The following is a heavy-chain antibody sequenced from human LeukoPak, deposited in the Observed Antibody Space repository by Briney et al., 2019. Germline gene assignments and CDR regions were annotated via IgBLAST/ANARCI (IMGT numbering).Heavy chain of an antibody. V-gene: IGHV1-46*01. J-gene: IGHJ6*02. D-gene: IGHD3-3*01. Sequence: ASVKVSCKASGYTFTSYYMHWVRQAPGQGREWMGIINPSGGSTSYAQKFQGRVTMTRDTSTSTVYMELSSLRSEDTAVYYCARDGLVVRFLEWLSHYYYYYYGMDVWGQGTTVTVSS. CDR3: ARDGLVVRFLEWLSHYYYYYYGMDV. CDR2: INPSGGST. CDR1: GYTFTSYY.